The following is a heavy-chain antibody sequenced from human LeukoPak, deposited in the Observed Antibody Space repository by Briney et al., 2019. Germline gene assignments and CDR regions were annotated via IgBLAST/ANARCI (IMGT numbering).Heavy chain of an antibody. Sequence: GGPLRLSCAASGFTFTSYAMSWVRQAPGKGLEWVANIKQDGSEKYYVDSVKGRFTISRDNAKNSLYLQMNSLRAEDTAVYYCARSGYSSSWYGTPPDYWGQGTLVTVSS. J-gene: IGHJ4*02. CDR1: GFTFTSYA. V-gene: IGHV3-7*01. D-gene: IGHD6-13*01. CDR2: IKQDGSEK. CDR3: ARSGYSSSWYGTPPDY.